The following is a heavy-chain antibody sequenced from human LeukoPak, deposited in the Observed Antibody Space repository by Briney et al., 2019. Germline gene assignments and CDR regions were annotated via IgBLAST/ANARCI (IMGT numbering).Heavy chain of an antibody. CDR2: ISWNSGSI. CDR1: GFTFDDYA. V-gene: IGHV3-9*01. J-gene: IGHJ4*02. D-gene: IGHD3-3*01. Sequence: PGGSLRLSCAASGFTFDDYAMHWVRQAPGKGLEWVSGISWNSGSIGYVDSVKGRITISRDNAKNSLYLQMNSLRAEDTAVYYCARLRYDFWSGYYDYWGQGTLVTVSS. CDR3: ARLRYDFWSGYYDY.